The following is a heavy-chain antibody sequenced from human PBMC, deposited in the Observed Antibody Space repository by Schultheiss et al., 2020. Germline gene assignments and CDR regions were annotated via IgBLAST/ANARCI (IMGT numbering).Heavy chain of an antibody. J-gene: IGHJ6*02. CDR3: ARGTWIQLWLRSYGMDV. CDR1: GGTFSSYT. CDR2: INPNSGGT. V-gene: IGHV1-18*01. Sequence: ASVKVSCKASGGTFSSYTISWVRQAPGQGLEWMGRINPNSGGTNYAQKLQGRVTMTTDTSTSTAYMELRSLRSDDTAVYYCARGTWIQLWLRSYGMDVWGQGTTVTVSS. D-gene: IGHD5-18*01.